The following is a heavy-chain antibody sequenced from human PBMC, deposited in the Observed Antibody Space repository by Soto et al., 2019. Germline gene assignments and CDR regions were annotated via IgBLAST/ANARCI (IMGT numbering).Heavy chain of an antibody. CDR1: GGTFSSYT. CDR2: IIPILGIA. J-gene: IGHJ6*02. CDR3: XXXRXXYGMDX. Sequence: QVQLVQSGAEVKKPGSSVKVSCKASGGTFSSYTISWVRQAPGQGLEWMGRIIPILGIANYAQKFQGRVTITADKSTSTAYMXLXXLXXXDTAXXYXXXXRXXYGMDXWGQGTTVTVSS. V-gene: IGHV1-69*02.